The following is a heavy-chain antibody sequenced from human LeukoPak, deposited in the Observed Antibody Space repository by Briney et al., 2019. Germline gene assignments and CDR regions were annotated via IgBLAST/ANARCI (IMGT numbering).Heavy chain of an antibody. CDR2: ITTSSSYI. Sequence: KPGGSLRLSCEASGFSFSSYNMDWVRQTPGKGLEWISSITTSSSYIYYTDSVKGRFTISRDNARNSLYLQMDNLRAEDTGVYYCARDFYDGFALDYWGQGTLVTVSS. CDR3: ARDFYDGFALDY. V-gene: IGHV3-21*03. CDR1: GFSFSSYN. D-gene: IGHD2/OR15-2a*01. J-gene: IGHJ4*02.